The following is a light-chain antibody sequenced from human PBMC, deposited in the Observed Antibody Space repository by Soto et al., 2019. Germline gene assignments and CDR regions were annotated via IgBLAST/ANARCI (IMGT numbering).Light chain of an antibody. CDR3: QESSNIPWT. V-gene: IGKV1-39*01. Sequence: DIQMTQSPSSLSASIGDSVTITFRSSHHVDRYLSWYQQIPGRAPKLLIYSASSLVSGVPPRFRGSASGTEFTLSISSLQREDFATYFCQESSNIPWTFGQGTKVDIK. CDR1: HHVDRY. CDR2: SAS. J-gene: IGKJ1*01.